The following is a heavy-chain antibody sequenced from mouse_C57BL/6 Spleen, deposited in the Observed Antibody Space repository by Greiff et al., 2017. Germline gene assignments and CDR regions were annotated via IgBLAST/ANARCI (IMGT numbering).Heavy chain of an antibody. CDR1: GYTFTSYC. Sequence: QVQLQQSGAELVKPGASVKLSCTASGYTFTSYCMHWVKQRPGQGLEWIGEIDPSGSNTNYNPKFKGKATLTVDTSSSTAYMQLSRLTSEDSAVYDSAKEEGYDLMDYWGQGTSVTVSA. D-gene: IGHD2-2*01. J-gene: IGHJ4*01. V-gene: IGHV1-50*01. CDR2: IDPSGSNT. CDR3: AKEEGYDLMDY.